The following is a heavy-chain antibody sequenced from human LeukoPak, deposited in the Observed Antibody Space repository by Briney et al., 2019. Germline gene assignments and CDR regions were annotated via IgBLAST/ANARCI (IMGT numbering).Heavy chain of an antibody. CDR3: ARADYGDYVEGFDY. CDR2: INPNSGGT. V-gene: IGHV1-2*06. J-gene: IGHJ4*02. CDR1: GYTFTGYY. D-gene: IGHD4-17*01. Sequence: ASVKDSCKASGYTFTGYYMHWVRQAPGQGLEWMGRINPNSGGTNYAQKLQGRVTMTRDTSINTAYMELSRLRSDDTAVYYCARADYGDYVEGFDYWGQGTLVTVSS.